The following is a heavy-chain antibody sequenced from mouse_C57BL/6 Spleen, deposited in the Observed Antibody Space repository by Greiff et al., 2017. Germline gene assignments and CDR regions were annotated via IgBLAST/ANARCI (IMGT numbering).Heavy chain of an antibody. CDR3: ARGVNWDGWYFDV. J-gene: IGHJ1*03. CDR2: IHPNSGRT. D-gene: IGHD4-1*01. CDR1: GYTFTSYW. Sequence: QVQLQQPGAELVKPGASVKLSCKASGYTFTSYWMHWVKQRPGQGLEWIGRIHPNSGRTNYNEKFKSKATLTVDKSSSTAYMQLSSLTSEDSAVYYCARGVNWDGWYFDVWGTGTTVTVSS. V-gene: IGHV1-64*01.